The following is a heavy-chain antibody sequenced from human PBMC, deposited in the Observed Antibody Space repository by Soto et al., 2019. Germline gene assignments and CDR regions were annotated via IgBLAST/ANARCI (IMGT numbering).Heavy chain of an antibody. D-gene: IGHD3-9*01. V-gene: IGHV1-8*02. CDR1: GGTLSSYA. Sequence: ASVKVSCKASGGTLSSYAIVWVRQAPGQGLEWMGGMNPNSGNTGYAQKFQGRVTMTRNTSISTAYMELSSLRSEDTAVYYCARANFYYDILTGYYKGYYYYYMDVWGKGTTVTVSS. CDR3: ARANFYYDILTGYYKGYYYYYMDV. J-gene: IGHJ6*03. CDR2: MNPNSGNT.